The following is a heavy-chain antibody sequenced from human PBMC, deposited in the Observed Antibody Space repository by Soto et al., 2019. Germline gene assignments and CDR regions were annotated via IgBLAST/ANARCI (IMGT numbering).Heavy chain of an antibody. J-gene: IGHJ4*02. CDR1: GFTFSNSW. Sequence: EVQLVESGGGLVLPGGSLRLSCEASGFTFSNSWMTWVRQAPGRGLEWVANVNLDGSRKYYVDSVKGRFTICRDNAKNSLYLQMDSLRAEDTALYYCSRGGSSMGDWGQGTLVTVSS. CDR2: VNLDGSRK. D-gene: IGHD3-10*01. CDR3: SRGGSSMGD. V-gene: IGHV3-7*05.